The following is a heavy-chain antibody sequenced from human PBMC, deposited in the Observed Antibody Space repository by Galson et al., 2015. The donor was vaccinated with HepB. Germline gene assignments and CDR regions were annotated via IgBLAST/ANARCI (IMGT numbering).Heavy chain of an antibody. CDR2: ISSSSSYI. D-gene: IGHD3-9*01. J-gene: IGHJ4*02. CDR1: GFTFSSYS. V-gene: IGHV3-21*01. Sequence: SLRLSCAASGFTFSSYSMNWVRQAPGKGLEWVSSISSSSSYIYYADSVKGRFTISRDNTKNSLYLQMNSLRAEDTAVYYCASMVDILTGSFAYWGQGTLVTVSS. CDR3: ASMVDILTGSFAY.